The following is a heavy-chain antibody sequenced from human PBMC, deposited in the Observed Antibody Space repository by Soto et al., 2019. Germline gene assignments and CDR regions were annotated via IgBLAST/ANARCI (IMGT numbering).Heavy chain of an antibody. J-gene: IGHJ2*01. Sequence: EVQLVESGGGLVQPGGSLRLSCAASGFTFSNFWMHWVRQGPGKGLVWVSRINKDGSSTDYAESVKGRFTISRDNAKNTVYLQMNSLRAEDTAVYYCVRLRDLDLWGRGTLVTVSS. CDR1: GFTFSNFW. CDR2: INKDGSST. V-gene: IGHV3-74*01. CDR3: VRLRDLDL.